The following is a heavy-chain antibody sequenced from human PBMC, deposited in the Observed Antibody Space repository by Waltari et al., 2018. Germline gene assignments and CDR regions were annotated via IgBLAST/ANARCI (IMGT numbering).Heavy chain of an antibody. Sequence: QVQLQESGPGLVKPSETLSLTCTVSGASISSYYWSWIRQPPGKGLAWIAYFFYGGNTYYNPSLKSRVTISVHTSKNQFSLILTSVTAADTAVYYCARDGGGYSAYTFFDYWGQGALVTVSS. D-gene: IGHD5-12*01. V-gene: IGHV4-59*01. J-gene: IGHJ4*02. CDR3: ARDGGGYSAYTFFDY. CDR2: FFYGGNT. CDR1: GASISSYY.